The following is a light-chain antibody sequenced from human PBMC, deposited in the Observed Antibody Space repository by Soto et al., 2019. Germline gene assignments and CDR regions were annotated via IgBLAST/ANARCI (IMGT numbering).Light chain of an antibody. J-gene: IGKJ1*01. Sequence: AIRMTQSPSSLSASTGDRVTITCRASQGISSYLAWYQQKPGKAPKLLIYAASTLQSGVPSRFSGRGSGTDFTLTISCLQSEDFPTYYCQQYYSYPQTFGQGTKVEIK. V-gene: IGKV1-8*01. CDR2: AAS. CDR3: QQYYSYPQT. CDR1: QGISSY.